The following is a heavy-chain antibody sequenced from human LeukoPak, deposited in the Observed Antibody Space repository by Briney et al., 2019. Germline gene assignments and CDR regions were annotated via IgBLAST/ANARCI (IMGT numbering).Heavy chain of an antibody. CDR1: GYTFTGYY. V-gene: IGHV1-2*02. J-gene: IGHJ5*02. Sequence: ASVKVSCKASGYTFTGYYMHWVRQAPGQGLEWMGWINPNSGGTNYAQKFQGRVTMTRDTSISTAYMELSSLRSEDTAVYYCARGDYGGPPGWFDPWGQGTLVTVSS. CDR3: ARGDYGGPPGWFDP. D-gene: IGHD4-23*01. CDR2: INPNSGGT.